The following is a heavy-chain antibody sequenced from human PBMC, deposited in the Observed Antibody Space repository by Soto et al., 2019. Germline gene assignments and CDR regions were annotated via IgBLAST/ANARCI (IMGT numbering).Heavy chain of an antibody. D-gene: IGHD3-10*01. CDR1: GGSVGGYY. V-gene: IGHV4-34*01. J-gene: IGHJ4*02. CDR3: ARHNYGSGSTYFDY. Sequence: SEALSLTCAGYGGSVGGYYWSWIRQPPGKGLEWIGEINHSGSTNYNPSLKSRVTISVDTSKNQFSLKLNSMTAADTAVYYCARHNYGSGSTYFDYWGQGTLVTVSS. CDR2: INHSGST.